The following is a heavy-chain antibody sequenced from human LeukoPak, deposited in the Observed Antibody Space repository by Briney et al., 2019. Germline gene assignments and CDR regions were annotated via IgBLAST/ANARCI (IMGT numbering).Heavy chain of an antibody. Sequence: GGSLRLSCAASGFTFSSYWMHWVRQAPGKGLVWVSRINSDGSSTIYADSVKGRFTISRDNAKNTLYLQMKSLRAEDTAVYYCARDATPSYSSSWKDDTHYWGQGILVTVSS. CDR2: INSDGSST. J-gene: IGHJ4*02. CDR3: ARDATPSYSSSWKDDTHY. D-gene: IGHD6-13*01. V-gene: IGHV3-74*01. CDR1: GFTFSSYW.